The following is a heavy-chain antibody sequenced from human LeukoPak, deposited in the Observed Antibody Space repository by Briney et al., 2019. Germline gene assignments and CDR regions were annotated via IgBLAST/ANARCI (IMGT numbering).Heavy chain of an antibody. CDR2: IKQDGSET. CDR1: GFTVSTAW. D-gene: IGHD3-16*01. CDR3: ANSHAFNFDY. J-gene: IGHJ4*02. V-gene: IGHV3-7*01. Sequence: GGSLRLSCEASGFTVSTAWMSWVRQAPGKGLEWVANIKQDGSETYYVDSVKGRFTISRDNAKNSLYLQMNSLRAEDTAVYYCANSHAFNFDYWGQGALVTVSS.